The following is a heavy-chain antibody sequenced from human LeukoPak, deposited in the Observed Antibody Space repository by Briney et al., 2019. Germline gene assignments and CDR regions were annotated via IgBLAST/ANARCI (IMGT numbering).Heavy chain of an antibody. CDR1: GFTFSSYE. J-gene: IGHJ4*02. D-gene: IGHD6-19*01. CDR3: AKGGYSSGWYGDY. V-gene: IGHV3-48*03. Sequence: GGSLRLSCAASGFTFSSYEMNWVRQAPGKGLEWVSYISSSGSTIYYADSVKGRFTISRDNAKNSLYLQMNSLRAEDMALYYCAKGGYSSGWYGDYWGQGTLVTVSS. CDR2: ISSSGSTI.